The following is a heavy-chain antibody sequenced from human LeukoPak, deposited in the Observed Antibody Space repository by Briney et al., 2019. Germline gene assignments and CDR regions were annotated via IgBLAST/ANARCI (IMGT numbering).Heavy chain of an antibody. CDR3: AKDFCSDGSCYSYGS. D-gene: IGHD2-15*01. CDR1: GFTFSSYG. Sequence: PGRSLRLSCAASGFTFSSYGMHWVRQAPGKGLEWVAVISYDGSNKYYADSVKGRFTISRDNSKNTLYLQMNSLRAEDTAVYYCAKDFCSDGSCYSYGSWGQGTLVTVSS. CDR2: ISYDGSNK. J-gene: IGHJ5*02. V-gene: IGHV3-30*18.